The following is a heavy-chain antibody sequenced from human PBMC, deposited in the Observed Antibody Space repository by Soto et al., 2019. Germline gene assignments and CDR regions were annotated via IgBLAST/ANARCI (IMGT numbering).Heavy chain of an antibody. Sequence: EVQLVESGGGPVKPGGSLRLSCAASGFTFTTSSMDWVRQAPGKGLEWVSSISGNSNYIYYADSVEGRFTISRDNAKNSLYLQMDSLRVEDTAVYYCARDRGLAAADFDYWGQGTLVTVSS. CDR3: ARDRGLAAADFDY. CDR1: GFTFTTSS. J-gene: IGHJ4*02. D-gene: IGHD6-13*01. CDR2: ISGNSNYI. V-gene: IGHV3-21*01.